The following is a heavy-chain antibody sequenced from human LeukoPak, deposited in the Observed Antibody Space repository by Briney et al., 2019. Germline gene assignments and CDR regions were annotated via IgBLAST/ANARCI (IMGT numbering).Heavy chain of an antibody. V-gene: IGHV3-23*01. D-gene: IGHD3-10*02. J-gene: IGHJ6*04. CDR2: IRGSGGST. Sequence: GGSLRLPCEASGFTFSRYGMSWVRQAPGKGLEWVSAIRGSGGSTYYADSVKGRFTISRDNSKNTLYLQMNSLRAEDTAVYYCAELGITMIGGVWGKGTTVTISS. CDR1: GFTFSRYG. CDR3: AELGITMIGGV.